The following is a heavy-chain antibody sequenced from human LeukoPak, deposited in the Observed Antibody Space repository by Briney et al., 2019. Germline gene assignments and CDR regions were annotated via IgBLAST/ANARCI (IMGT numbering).Heavy chain of an antibody. V-gene: IGHV4-59*01. CDR3: ARGYSYGSFDY. Sequence: SETLSLTCTVSGGSISSYYWSWIRQPPGKGLEWIGYIYYSGSTNYNPSLKSRVTISVDTSKNQFSLKLSSVTAADTAVYYCARGYSYGSFDYWGQGTLVTVSS. D-gene: IGHD5-18*01. CDR1: GGSISSYY. CDR2: IYYSGST. J-gene: IGHJ4*02.